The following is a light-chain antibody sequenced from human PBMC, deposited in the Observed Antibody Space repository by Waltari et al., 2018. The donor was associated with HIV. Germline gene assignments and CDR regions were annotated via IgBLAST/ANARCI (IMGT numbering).Light chain of an antibody. J-gene: IGLJ1*01. CDR2: NGS. CDR3: HVWDRSSDHHV. V-gene: IGLV3-21*02. CDR1: KIGSKS. Sequence: SYVLTQPPSVSVAPGQTARITCGGNKIGSKSVHWYQQKAGQAPVLVVYNGSERPSGIPGRFSGSRVGNTATLTISRVEAGDEADYYCHVWDRSSDHHVFGTGTKVTVL.